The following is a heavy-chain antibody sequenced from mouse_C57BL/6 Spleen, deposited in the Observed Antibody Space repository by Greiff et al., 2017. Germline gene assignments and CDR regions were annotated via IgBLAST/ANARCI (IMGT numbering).Heavy chain of an antibody. J-gene: IGHJ4*01. CDR3: ARTAQGTGDY. CDR2: ISPGSGST. D-gene: IGHD3-2*02. CDR1: GYTFTSYW. V-gene: IGHV1-56*01. Sequence: VQVVESGPELVRPGASVKISCKASGYTFTSYWMHWVRQRPGQGLEWIGEISPGSGSTYYNEKFKGKATLTVDTSSSTAYMQLSSLTSEDSAVXCCARTAQGTGDYWGKGTSVTVSS.